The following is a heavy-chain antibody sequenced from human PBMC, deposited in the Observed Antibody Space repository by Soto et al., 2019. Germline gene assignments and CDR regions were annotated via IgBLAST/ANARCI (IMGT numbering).Heavy chain of an antibody. CDR3: ARIGDILTGYAYYYYGMDV. Sequence: SVRVSCKASGGTFSSYAISWVRQAPGQGLEWMGGIIPIFGTANYAQKFQGRVTITADESTSTAYMELSSLRSEDTAVYYCARIGDILTGYAYYYYGMDVWGQGTTVTVSS. D-gene: IGHD3-9*01. CDR1: GGTFSSYA. CDR2: IIPIFGTA. V-gene: IGHV1-69*13. J-gene: IGHJ6*02.